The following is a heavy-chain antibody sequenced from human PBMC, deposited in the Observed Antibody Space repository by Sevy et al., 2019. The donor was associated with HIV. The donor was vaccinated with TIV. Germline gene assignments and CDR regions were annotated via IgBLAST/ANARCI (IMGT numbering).Heavy chain of an antibody. CDR2: FDPEDGER. Sequence: ASVKVSCKVSGYTLTKLSMHWVRQAPGKRLEWMGSFDPEDGERMYAKKFQGRVTLTEDTSADTAYMELSSLRSEDTAVYYCAATKDYYDNSGSPFDYWGQGTLVTVSS. CDR1: GYTLTKLS. J-gene: IGHJ4*02. D-gene: IGHD3-22*01. CDR3: AATKDYYDNSGSPFDY. V-gene: IGHV1-24*01.